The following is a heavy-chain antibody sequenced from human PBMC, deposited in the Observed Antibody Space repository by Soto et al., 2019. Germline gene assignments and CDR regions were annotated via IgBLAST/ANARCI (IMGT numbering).Heavy chain of an antibody. CDR2: ISGSGGST. CDR3: AKDIADHGDSPLDY. Sequence: PGGALTLSWAASGFTFSNYARSGARQAPGKGLEWVSAISGSGGSTYYADSVKGRFTPSRDNSKNTLYLQMNSLRAEDTAVYSCAKDIADHGDSPLDYWGQGSLVTVS. D-gene: IGHD4-17*01. CDR1: GFTFSNYA. V-gene: IGHV3-23*01. J-gene: IGHJ4*02.